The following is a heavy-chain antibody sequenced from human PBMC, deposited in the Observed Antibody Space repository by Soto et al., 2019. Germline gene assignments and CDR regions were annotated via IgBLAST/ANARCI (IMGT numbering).Heavy chain of an antibody. J-gene: IGHJ5*02. Sequence: SETLSLTCTVSGGSISSGGYYWSWIRQHPGKGLEWIGYIYYSGSTYYNPSLKSRVTISVDTPKNQFSLKLSSVTAADTAVYYCARVERPYSNYGHNWFDPRGQGTLVTVSS. CDR3: ARVERPYSNYGHNWFDP. CDR2: IYYSGST. D-gene: IGHD4-4*01. CDR1: GGSISSGGYY. V-gene: IGHV4-31*03.